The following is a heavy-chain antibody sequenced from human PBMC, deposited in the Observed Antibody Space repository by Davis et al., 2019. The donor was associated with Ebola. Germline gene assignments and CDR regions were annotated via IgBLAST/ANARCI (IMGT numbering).Heavy chain of an antibody. D-gene: IGHD1-14*01. CDR1: GFTFDDYA. Sequence: GGSLRLSCAASGFTFDDYAMHWVRQAPGKGLEWVSGISWNSGSIGYADSVKGRFTISRDNSKNTLYLQMNSLRAEDTAVYYCARDLPGGDWYFDLWGRGTLVTVSS. CDR2: ISWNSGSI. J-gene: IGHJ2*01. CDR3: ARDLPGGDWYFDL. V-gene: IGHV3-9*01.